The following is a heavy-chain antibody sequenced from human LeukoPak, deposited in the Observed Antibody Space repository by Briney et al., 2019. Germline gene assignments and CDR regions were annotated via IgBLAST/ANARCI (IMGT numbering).Heavy chain of an antibody. CDR2: INQDGSEK. J-gene: IGHJ4*02. V-gene: IGHV3-7*01. D-gene: IGHD6-19*01. CDR3: TSGWIDY. Sequence: GGSLRLSCAASGFTVSSNYMTWVRQAPGKGLEWVANINQDGSEKYYVDSVKGRFTISRDNAKNSLYLQMNSLRAEDTAVYYCTSGWIDYWGQGTLVTVSS. CDR1: GFTVSSNY.